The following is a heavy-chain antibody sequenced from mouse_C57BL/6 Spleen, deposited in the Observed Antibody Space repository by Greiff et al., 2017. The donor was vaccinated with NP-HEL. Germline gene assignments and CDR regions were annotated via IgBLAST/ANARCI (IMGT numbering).Heavy chain of an antibody. V-gene: IGHV1-81*01. CDR1: GYTFTSYG. CDR2: IYPRSGNT. D-gene: IGHD1-1*01. J-gene: IGHJ2*01. CDR3: AREGNYYGSSYVRDY. Sequence: QVQLQQPGAELARPGASVKLSCKASGYTFTSYGISWVKQRTGQGLEWIGEIYPRSGNTYYNEKFKGKATLTADKSSSTAYMELRSLTSEDSAVYFCAREGNYYGSSYVRDYWGQGTTLTVSS.